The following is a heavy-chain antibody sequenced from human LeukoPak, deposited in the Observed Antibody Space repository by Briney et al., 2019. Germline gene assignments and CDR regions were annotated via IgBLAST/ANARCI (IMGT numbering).Heavy chain of an antibody. D-gene: IGHD4/OR15-4a*01. CDR1: GGSFSGYY. V-gene: IGHV4-34*01. J-gene: IGHJ6*02. CDR2: INHSGST. Sequence: SETLSLTCAVYGGSFSGYYWRWIRQPPGKGLEWIGEINHSGSTNYNPSLKSRVTISVDTSKNQFSLKLSSVTAADTAVYYCARGRLWGYYYYGMDVWGQGTTVTVSS. CDR3: ARGRLWGYYYYGMDV.